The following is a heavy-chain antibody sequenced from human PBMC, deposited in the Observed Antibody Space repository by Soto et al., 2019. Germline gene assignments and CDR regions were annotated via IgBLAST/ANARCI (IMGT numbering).Heavy chain of an antibody. V-gene: IGHV1-3*01. Sequence: ASVKVSCKASGYTFTSYAMHWVRQAPGQRLEWMGWINAGNGNTKYSQKFQGRVTITRDTSASTAYMELSSLRSEDTAVYYCARKGWFGEVYYFDYWGQGTLVTVSS. CDR3: ARKGWFGEVYYFDY. J-gene: IGHJ4*02. CDR1: GYTFTSYA. D-gene: IGHD3-10*01. CDR2: INAGNGNT.